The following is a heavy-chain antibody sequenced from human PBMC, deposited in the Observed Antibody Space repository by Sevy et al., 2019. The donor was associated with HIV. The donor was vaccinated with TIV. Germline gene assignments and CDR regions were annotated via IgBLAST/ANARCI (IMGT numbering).Heavy chain of an antibody. CDR3: AAGTIGGSGYASDLGV. V-gene: IGHV3-11*04. CDR1: RFTFSDYY. J-gene: IGHJ6*04. CDR2: ISRRGDTT. Sequence: GGSLRLSCAAARFTFSDYYMTWLRQAPGKGLEWVSFISRRGDTTYYAESVKGRFTISRDNAKNSLFLEMNTLRTEDTAVYYCAAGTIGGSGYASDLGVWGKGTTVTVSS. D-gene: IGHD2-15*01.